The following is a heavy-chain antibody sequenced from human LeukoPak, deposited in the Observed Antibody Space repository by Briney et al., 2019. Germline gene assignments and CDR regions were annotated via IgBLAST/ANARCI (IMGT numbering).Heavy chain of an antibody. J-gene: IGHJ6*03. Sequence: GGSLRLSCAASGFTFSSYGMHWVRQAPGKGLEWVAFIRYDGSNKYYADSVKGRFTISRDNSKNTLYLQMNSLRAEDTAVYYCAKGGDYYESSGPPYYMDVWGKGTTVTVSS. CDR3: AKGGDYYESSGPPYYMDV. D-gene: IGHD3-22*01. V-gene: IGHV3-30*02. CDR2: IRYDGSNK. CDR1: GFTFSSYG.